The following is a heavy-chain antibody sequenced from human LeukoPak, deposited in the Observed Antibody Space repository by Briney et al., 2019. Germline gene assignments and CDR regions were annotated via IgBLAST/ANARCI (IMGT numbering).Heavy chain of an antibody. V-gene: IGHV1-69*05. CDR2: IIPVFGTA. J-gene: IGHJ4*02. CDR3: ARDRGHPERGPEYYFDY. Sequence: SVKVSCKATGCTYSSYAISWVRQAPGQGLEWMGGIIPVFGTANYAQKFEGRVTITTDESKSTAYMELSSLRSEDTAVYYCARDRGHPERGPEYYFDYWGQGTLVTVSS. CDR1: GCTYSSYA.